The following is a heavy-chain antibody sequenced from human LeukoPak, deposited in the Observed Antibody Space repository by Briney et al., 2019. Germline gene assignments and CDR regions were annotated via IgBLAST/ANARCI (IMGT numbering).Heavy chain of an antibody. CDR3: ARAQYCGGDCYWSFDY. CDR1: GFTFSDYY. Sequence: PGGSLRLSCAASGFTFSDYYMSWIRQAPGKGLEWVSYISSSSSYTNYADSVKGRFTISRDNAKNSLYLQMNSLRDEDTAVYYCARAQYCGGDCYWSFDYWGQGTLVTVSS. J-gene: IGHJ4*02. V-gene: IGHV3-11*06. CDR2: ISSSSSYT. D-gene: IGHD2-21*02.